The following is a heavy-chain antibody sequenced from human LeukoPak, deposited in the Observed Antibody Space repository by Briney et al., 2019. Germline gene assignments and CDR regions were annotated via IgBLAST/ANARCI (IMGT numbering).Heavy chain of an antibody. V-gene: IGHV4-59*01. CDR3: ARADYYGSGSYHQNFDY. D-gene: IGHD3-10*01. J-gene: IGHJ4*02. Sequence: PSETLSLTCTVSGGSISSYYWSWIRQPPGKGLEWIGYIYYSGSTNYNPSLKSRVTISVDTSKNQFSLKLSSVTAADTAVYYCARADYYGSGSYHQNFDYWGQGTLVTVSS. CDR1: GGSISSYY. CDR2: IYYSGST.